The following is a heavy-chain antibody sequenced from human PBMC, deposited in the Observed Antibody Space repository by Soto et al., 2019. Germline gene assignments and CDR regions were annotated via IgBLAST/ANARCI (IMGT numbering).Heavy chain of an antibody. V-gene: IGHV3-53*01. CDR2: IYSGETT. Sequence: GSLRLSCAASGFNVNSDYMNWVRQTPGKGLEWVASIYSGETTYYADSVRGRFTISSDKSKNTLYFQLSSLRIEDTAGYYCTRDGRGLGRLSLFEYWGQGVLVTVSS. CDR1: GFNVNSDY. CDR3: TRDGRGLGRLSLFEY. D-gene: IGHD2-21*02. J-gene: IGHJ4*02.